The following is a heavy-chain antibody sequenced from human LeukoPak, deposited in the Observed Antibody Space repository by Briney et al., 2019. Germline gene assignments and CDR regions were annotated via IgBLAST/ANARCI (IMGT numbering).Heavy chain of an antibody. D-gene: IGHD5-18*01. CDR1: GDSISSNSGV. Sequence: SQTLSLTCVISGDSISSNSGVWNWIRQSPSRGLEWLGRTYCRSKWYNDYAVSVKSRITINPDTSKNQFSLQLNSVTPEDTAVYYCARQYSGFDYWGQGTLVTVSS. CDR2: TYCRSKWYN. J-gene: IGHJ4*02. V-gene: IGHV6-1*01. CDR3: ARQYSGFDY.